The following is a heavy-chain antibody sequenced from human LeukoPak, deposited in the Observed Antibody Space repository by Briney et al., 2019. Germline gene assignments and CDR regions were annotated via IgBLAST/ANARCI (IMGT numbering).Heavy chain of an antibody. CDR2: IYYSGST. J-gene: IGHJ4*02. CDR3: ARVAGSGYCEY. Sequence: SETLSLTCTVSGGSISSSSYYWGWIRQPPGKGLEWIGSIYYSGSTYYNSSLKSRVTISVDTSKNQFSLKLSSVTAADTAVYYCARVAGSGYCEYWGQGTWSPSPQ. CDR1: GGSISSSSYY. D-gene: IGHD6-19*01. V-gene: IGHV4-39*07.